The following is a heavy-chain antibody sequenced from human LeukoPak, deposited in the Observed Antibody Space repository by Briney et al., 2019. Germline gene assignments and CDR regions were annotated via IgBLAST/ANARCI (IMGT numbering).Heavy chain of an antibody. J-gene: IGHJ6*03. CDR3: ARDRVGATPNDYYYYYYMDV. V-gene: IGHV1-69*05. CDR2: IIPIFGTA. D-gene: IGHD1-26*01. Sequence: ASVKVSCKASGGTFSSYAISWMRQAPGQGLEWMGGIIPIFGTANYAQKFQGRVTITTDESTSTAYMELSSLRSEDTAVYYCARDRVGATPNDYYYYYYMDVWGKGTTVTVSS. CDR1: GGTFSSYA.